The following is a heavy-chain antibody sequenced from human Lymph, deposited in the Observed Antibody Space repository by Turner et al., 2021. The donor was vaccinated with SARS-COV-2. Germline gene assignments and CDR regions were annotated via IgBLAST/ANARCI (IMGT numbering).Heavy chain of an antibody. CDR3: ARDLGTYGMDV. CDR2: IYRGGTT. Sequence: VQLVGTGGGLIQAGGSLRLCCAASGIIVSRNYMNWVRQAPGKGLEWVAVIYRGGTTYYADSVKGRFTISRDNSKNTLYLQMNSLRVEDTAVYYCARDLGTYGMDVWGQGTTVTVSS. CDR1: GIIVSRNY. D-gene: IGHD6-13*01. V-gene: IGHV3-53*02. J-gene: IGHJ6*02.